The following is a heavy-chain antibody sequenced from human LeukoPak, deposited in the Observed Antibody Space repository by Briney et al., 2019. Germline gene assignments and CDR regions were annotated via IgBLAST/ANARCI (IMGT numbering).Heavy chain of an antibody. Sequence: PGGSLRLSCAASGFTFSSYWMSWVRQAPGKGLEWVANIKQDGSERYYVDSVKGRFTISRDNSKNTLYLQMNSLRAEDTAVYYCAKSQQLADFDYWGQGTLVTVSS. CDR1: GFTFSSYW. V-gene: IGHV3-7*03. CDR2: IKQDGSER. J-gene: IGHJ4*02. CDR3: AKSQQLADFDY. D-gene: IGHD6-13*01.